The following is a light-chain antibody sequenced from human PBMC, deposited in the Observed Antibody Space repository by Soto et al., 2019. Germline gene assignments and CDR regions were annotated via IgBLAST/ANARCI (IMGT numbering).Light chain of an antibody. CDR1: SSDVGGYKF. V-gene: IGLV2-14*01. CDR2: EVN. J-gene: IGLJ3*02. CDR3: LSYTSANTRV. Sequence: QSVLTQPASVSASPGQSITISCTGTSSDVGGYKFVSWYQHHPGKAPKLMIYEVNNRPSRVSNRFSGSKSGNTASLTISGLQPEDEADYYCLSYTSANTRVFGGGTKLTVL.